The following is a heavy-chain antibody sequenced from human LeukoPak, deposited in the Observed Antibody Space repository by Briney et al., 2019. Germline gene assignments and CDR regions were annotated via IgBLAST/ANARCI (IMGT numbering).Heavy chain of an antibody. CDR3: ASGTHRRQQLVYYYYYYMDV. D-gene: IGHD6-13*01. Sequence: GGSLRLSCVVSGFTFSSFAMSWVRQAPGKGLEWVSTFSGSGGSTYYADSVKGRFSISRDNSKNSLYLQMNSLRAEDTAVYYCASGTHRRQQLVYYYYYYMDVWGKGTTVTVSS. CDR1: GFTFSSFA. CDR2: FSGSGGST. V-gene: IGHV3-23*01. J-gene: IGHJ6*03.